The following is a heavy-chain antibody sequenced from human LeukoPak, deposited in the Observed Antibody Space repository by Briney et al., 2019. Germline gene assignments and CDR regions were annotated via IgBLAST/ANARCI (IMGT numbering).Heavy chain of an antibody. Sequence: GSLRLSCAASGFTFSSYAMSWIRQPPGKGLEWIGEINHSGSTNYNPSLKSRVTISVDTSKNQFSLKLSSVTAADTAVYYCARVWYYDSSGYPYFDYWGQGTLVTVSS. V-gene: IGHV4-34*01. J-gene: IGHJ4*02. CDR2: INHSGST. D-gene: IGHD3-22*01. CDR3: ARVWYYDSSGYPYFDY. CDR1: GFTFSSYA.